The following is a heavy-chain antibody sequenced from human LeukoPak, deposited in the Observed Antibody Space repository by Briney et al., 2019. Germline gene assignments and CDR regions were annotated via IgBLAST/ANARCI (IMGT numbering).Heavy chain of an antibody. Sequence: ASVKVSCKASGYTFTSYYMHWVRQAPGQGLEWMGLINPSGGSTSYAQKFQGRVTMTRDTSTSTVYMELSSLRSEDTAVYYCARAGAAAGTNNWFDPWGQGTLVTVSS. D-gene: IGHD6-13*01. CDR2: INPSGGST. CDR3: ARAGAAAGTNNWFDP. CDR1: GYTFTSYY. V-gene: IGHV1-46*01. J-gene: IGHJ5*02.